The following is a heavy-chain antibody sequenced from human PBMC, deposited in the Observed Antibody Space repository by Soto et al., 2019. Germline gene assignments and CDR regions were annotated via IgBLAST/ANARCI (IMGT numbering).Heavy chain of an antibody. Sequence: QVQLVQSGAEVKKPGSSVKVSCKASGGTFSSYTISWVRQAPGQGLEWMGRIIPILGIANYAQKFQGRVTMTADKSTSTAYMELSSLRSEDTAVYYCARMRCRGGSCSPYYYYYMDVWGKGTTVTVSS. D-gene: IGHD2-15*01. CDR1: GGTFSSYT. CDR2: IIPILGIA. V-gene: IGHV1-69*02. CDR3: ARMRCRGGSCSPYYYYYMDV. J-gene: IGHJ6*03.